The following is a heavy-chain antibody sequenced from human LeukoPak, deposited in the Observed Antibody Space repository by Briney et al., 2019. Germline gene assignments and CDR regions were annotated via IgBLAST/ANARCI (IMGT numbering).Heavy chain of an antibody. CDR2: ISSSSSYT. CDR1: GFTFSDYY. V-gene: IGHV3-11*06. J-gene: IGHJ4*02. D-gene: IGHD3-22*01. Sequence: GGSLRLSCAASGFTFSDYYMSWIRQAPGKGLEWVPYISSSSSYTNYADSVKGRFTISRDNAKNSLYLQMNSLRAEDTAVYYCARIRSYDSSGLDYWGQGTLVTVSS. CDR3: ARIRSYDSSGLDY.